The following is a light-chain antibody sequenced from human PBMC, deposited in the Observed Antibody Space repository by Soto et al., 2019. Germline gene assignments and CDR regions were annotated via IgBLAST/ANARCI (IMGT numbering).Light chain of an antibody. CDR3: LRYGNSPET. V-gene: IGKV3-20*01. J-gene: IGKJ1*01. Sequence: EMVLTQSPDTLCLSPGVSATLSCRASQTVSSSFLAWYEQRPGQAPRLLIYGGSSRATGIPGRFSASGSGTDFTLTIRRLEAEDFAVYYCLRYGNSPETFGQGTEVDI. CDR1: QTVSSSF. CDR2: GGS.